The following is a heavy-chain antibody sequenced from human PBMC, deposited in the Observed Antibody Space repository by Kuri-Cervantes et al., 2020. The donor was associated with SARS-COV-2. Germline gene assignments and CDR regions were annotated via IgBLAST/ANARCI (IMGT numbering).Heavy chain of an antibody. D-gene: IGHD6-19*01. V-gene: IGHV4-61*02. CDR3: ARGIAMAGAKYFDY. CDR2: LYTSGST. CDR1: GGSISSGSYY. Sequence: SETLSLTCTVSGGSISSGSYYWTWIRQPAGKGLEWIGRLYTSGSTNYNPSLKSRVTISADTSKNQFSLNLSSVTAADTAVYYCARGIAMAGAKYFDYWGQGTLVTVSS. J-gene: IGHJ4*02.